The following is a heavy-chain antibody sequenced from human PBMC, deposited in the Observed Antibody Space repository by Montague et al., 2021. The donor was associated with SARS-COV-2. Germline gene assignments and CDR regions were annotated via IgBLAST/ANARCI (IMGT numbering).Heavy chain of an antibody. V-gene: IGHV4-4*02. CDR2: IYHSGST. J-gene: IGHJ6*02. D-gene: IGHD2-15*01. CDR3: ARGSGCSGGSCYSEWDPYYYYGMDV. CDR1: GDSISTDNW. Sequence: SETLSLTCVVSGDSISTDNWWTWVRLPPGKGLEWVGEIYHSGSTNYNPSLKSRVTISVDTSKYQFSLKLSSVTAADTAVYYCARGSGCSGGSCYSEWDPYYYYGMDVWGQGTTVTVSS.